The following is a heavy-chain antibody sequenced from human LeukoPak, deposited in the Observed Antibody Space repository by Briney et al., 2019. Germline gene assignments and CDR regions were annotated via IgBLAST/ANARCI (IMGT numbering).Heavy chain of an antibody. CDR2: ISGHNANT. J-gene: IGHJ4*02. V-gene: IGHV1-18*01. CDR3: GREFCNSVSCFHPDY. D-gene: IGHD2/OR15-2a*01. Sequence: ASVKVSCKASGYTFNNFGISWVRQAPGQGLEWMGWISGHNANTKCAQKFQGRVTMTTGTSMSTAYMEMRSLRSDDTAGYYCGREFCNSVSCFHPDYWGQGTLVTVSS. CDR1: GYTFNNFG.